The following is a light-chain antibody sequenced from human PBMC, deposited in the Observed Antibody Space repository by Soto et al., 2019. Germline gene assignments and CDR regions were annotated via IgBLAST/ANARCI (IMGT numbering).Light chain of an antibody. CDR2: AAS. CDR1: QGISNY. J-gene: IGKJ4*01. V-gene: IGKV1-27*01. Sequence: QMTQSPSSLSASVGDRVTITCRASQGISNYFAWYQQKPGKVPKLLIYAASTLQSGVPSRFSGSGSGTEFTLSISSLQAEDVAVYCCQERRFWPLTFGGGTKVDI. CDR3: QERRFWPLT.